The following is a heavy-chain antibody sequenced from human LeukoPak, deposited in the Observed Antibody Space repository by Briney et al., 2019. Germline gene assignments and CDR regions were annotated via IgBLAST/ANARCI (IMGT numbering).Heavy chain of an antibody. D-gene: IGHD3-10*01. CDR3: ARGPDSGSHFAWFDP. V-gene: IGHV4-34*01. CDR2: INHSGST. Sequence: SETLSLTCAVYGGSFSGFYWSWVRQPPGKGLEWIGEINHSGSTHYNPSFRSRVTILVDTSRNQFSLKLTSVTAADTAVYYCARGPDSGSHFAWFDPWGQGTLVTVSS. CDR1: GGSFSGFY. J-gene: IGHJ5*02.